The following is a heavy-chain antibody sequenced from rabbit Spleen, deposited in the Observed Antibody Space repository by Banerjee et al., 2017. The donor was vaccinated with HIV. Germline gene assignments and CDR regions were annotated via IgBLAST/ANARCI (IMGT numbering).Heavy chain of an antibody. CDR3: VRDRANIGGDYGPYYFDL. J-gene: IGHJ4*01. CDR1: GFSFSGSG. Sequence: QEQLVESGGGLVQPEGSLTLTCTASGFSFSGSGYMCWVRQAPGKGLEWIGYIDPLFGNTYYASWVNGRFTISSHNAQNTLYLQLNSLTAADTATYFCVRDRANIGGDYGPYYFDLWGPGTLVTVS. D-gene: IGHD2-1*01. V-gene: IGHV1S47*01. CDR2: IDPLFGNT.